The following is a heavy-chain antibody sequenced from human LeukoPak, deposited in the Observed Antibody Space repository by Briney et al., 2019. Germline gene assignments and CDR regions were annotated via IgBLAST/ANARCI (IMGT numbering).Heavy chain of an antibody. J-gene: IGHJ4*02. Sequence: GGSLRLSCAASGFTFSDYYMGWIRQAPGKGLEWVSYISSSGSTIYYADSVKGRFTISRDNAKNSLYLQMNSLRAEDTAVYYCARDLFEYYYDSSGYFDYWGQGTLVTVSS. CDR1: GFTFSDYY. D-gene: IGHD3-22*01. CDR2: ISSSGSTI. V-gene: IGHV3-11*04. CDR3: ARDLFEYYYDSSGYFDY.